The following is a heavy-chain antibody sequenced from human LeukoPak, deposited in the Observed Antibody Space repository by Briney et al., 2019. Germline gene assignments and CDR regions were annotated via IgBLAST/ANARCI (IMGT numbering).Heavy chain of an antibody. V-gene: IGHV4-59*01. Sequence: PSETLSLTCTVTGGSMNTYYWSWIRQPPGKGLEWIGYIYYSGSTSHSPSLKSRVTMSVDTSKNQFSLNLRSVTAADTAVYYCARVSLDFYDRSGYYYFDYWGQGTLATVSS. J-gene: IGHJ4*02. CDR1: GGSMNTYY. CDR2: IYYSGST. D-gene: IGHD3-22*01. CDR3: ARVSLDFYDRSGYYYFDY.